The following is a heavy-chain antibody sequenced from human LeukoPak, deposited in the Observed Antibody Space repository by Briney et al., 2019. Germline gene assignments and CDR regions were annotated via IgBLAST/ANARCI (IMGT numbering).Heavy chain of an antibody. CDR1: GFTFSSYW. Sequence: GGSLRLSCAASGFTFSSYWMSWVRQAPGKGLEWVANIKQDGSEKYYVDSVKGRFTISRDNAKNSLYLQMNSLRAEDTAVYYCARGQGSYCSSTSCYVYNWFDPWGQGTLVTVSS. D-gene: IGHD2-2*01. CDR2: IKQDGSEK. J-gene: IGHJ5*02. V-gene: IGHV3-7*01. CDR3: ARGQGSYCSSTSCYVYNWFDP.